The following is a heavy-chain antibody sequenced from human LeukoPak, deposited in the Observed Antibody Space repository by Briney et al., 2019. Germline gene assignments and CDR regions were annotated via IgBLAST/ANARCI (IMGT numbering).Heavy chain of an antibody. CDR3: ARRYCSSTSCLGDYYYYYYMDV. CDR1: GGSISSSSYY. Sequence: SETLSLTCTVSGGSISSSSYYWGWIRQPPGKGLEWIGSIYYSGSTYYNPSLKSRVTISVDTSKNQFSLKLSSVTAADTAVYYCARRYCSSTSCLGDYYYYYYMDVWGKGTTVTISS. D-gene: IGHD2-2*01. V-gene: IGHV4-39*07. CDR2: IYYSGST. J-gene: IGHJ6*03.